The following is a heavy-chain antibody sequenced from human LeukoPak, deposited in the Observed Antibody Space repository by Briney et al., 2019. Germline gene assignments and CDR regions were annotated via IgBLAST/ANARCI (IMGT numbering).Heavy chain of an antibody. CDR1: GGSITNTTYY. V-gene: IGHV4-39*01. D-gene: IGHD4-17*01. Sequence: SETLSLTCTVSGGSITNTTYYWGWTRQPPGKGLEWIGSISYSGSTYHNPSLKSRATISVDTSKNQFSLRLSSVTAAVTAVYYCGTHFTTLTPWYFDSWGRGALVTVSS. CDR2: ISYSGST. J-gene: IGHJ4*02. CDR3: GTHFTTLTPWYFDS.